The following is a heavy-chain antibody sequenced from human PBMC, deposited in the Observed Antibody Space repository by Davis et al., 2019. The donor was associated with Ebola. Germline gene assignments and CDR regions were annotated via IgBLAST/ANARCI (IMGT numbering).Heavy chain of an antibody. CDR1: GYTFTSYG. J-gene: IGHJ4*02. V-gene: IGHV1-18*01. CDR3: ARGLSAGIVVVVAATVYFDY. D-gene: IGHD2-15*01. CDR2: ISAYNGNT. Sequence: AASVKVSCKASGYTFTSYGISWVRQAPGQGLEWMGWISAYNGNTNYAQKLQGRVTMTTDTSTSTAYMELRSLRSDDTAVYYCARGLSAGIVVVVAATVYFDYWGQGTLVTVSS.